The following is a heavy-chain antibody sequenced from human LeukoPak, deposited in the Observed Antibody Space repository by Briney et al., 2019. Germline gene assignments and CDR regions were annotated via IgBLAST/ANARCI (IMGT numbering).Heavy chain of an antibody. J-gene: IGHJ4*02. CDR2: IYSGGST. Sequence: GGSLRLSCAASGFTVSSNYMSWVRQAPGKGLEWVSVIYSGGSTYYADSVKGRFTISRDNSKNTLCLQMNSLRAEDTAVYYCARQPLVDRSVTVVAPQTPFDYWGQGTLVTVSS. CDR1: GFTVSSNY. D-gene: IGHD2-2*01. V-gene: IGHV3-66*04. CDR3: ARQPLVDRSVTVVAPQTPFDY.